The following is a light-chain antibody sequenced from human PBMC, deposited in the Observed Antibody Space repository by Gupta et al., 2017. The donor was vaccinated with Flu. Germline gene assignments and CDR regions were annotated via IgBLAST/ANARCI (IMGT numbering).Light chain of an antibody. J-gene: IGKJ5*01. Sequence: PVSPGESAYISCRSSQSLLYSNGYNYLDWYLQKPGQAPQLMIYWGSKRAYGVPDRFSGSGSGTDFTLKISGVEDEDVGVYYGMQGLQTPHFGQGTRLEIK. CDR1: QSLLYSNGYNY. V-gene: IGKV2-28*01. CDR3: MQGLQTPH. CDR2: WGS.